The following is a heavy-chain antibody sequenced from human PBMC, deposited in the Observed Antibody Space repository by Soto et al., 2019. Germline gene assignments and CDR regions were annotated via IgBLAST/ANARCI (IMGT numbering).Heavy chain of an antibody. D-gene: IGHD2-2*01. CDR1: GYTFTRYN. J-gene: IGHJ4*02. CDR3: ARVRGRSSEYFFDS. V-gene: IGHV1-46*01. CDR2: INPSGGTT. Sequence: ASVKVSCKASGYTFTRYNVHWVGQAPGQGLEWMAIINPSGGTTYYVQKFEGRVTLMPDTSTRSVYVELSSLRSDNTAVYYCARVRGRSSEYFFDSWGQATLVTVSS.